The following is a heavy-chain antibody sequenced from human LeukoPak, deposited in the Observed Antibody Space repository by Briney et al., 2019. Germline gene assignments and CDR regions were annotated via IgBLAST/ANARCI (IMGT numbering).Heavy chain of an antibody. CDR3: STPSF. V-gene: IGHV3-15*01. J-gene: IGHJ4*02. Sequence: PGGSLRLSCLTSGFTFSTNAMSWVRQAPGKGLEWVGRIKSKTDGGTIDYAAPVKGRFTISRDDSKNTLYLQMDNLKTEDTAIYYCSTPSFWGQGTLVTVSS. CDR1: GFTFSTNA. CDR2: IKSKTDGGTI.